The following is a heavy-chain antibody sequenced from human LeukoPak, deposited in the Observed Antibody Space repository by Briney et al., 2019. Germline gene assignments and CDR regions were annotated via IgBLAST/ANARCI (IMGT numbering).Heavy chain of an antibody. J-gene: IGHJ4*02. CDR2: IYYSGST. CDR3: ASTTVTTNYYDSSGYWNYFDY. V-gene: IGHV4-38-2*02. Sequence: SETLSLTCTVSGYSISSGYYWSWIRQPPGKGLEWIGYIYYSGSTNYNPSLKSRVTISVDTSKNQFSLKLSSVTAADTAVYYCASTTVTTNYYDSSGYWNYFDYWGQGTLVTVSS. D-gene: IGHD3-22*01. CDR1: GYSISSGYY.